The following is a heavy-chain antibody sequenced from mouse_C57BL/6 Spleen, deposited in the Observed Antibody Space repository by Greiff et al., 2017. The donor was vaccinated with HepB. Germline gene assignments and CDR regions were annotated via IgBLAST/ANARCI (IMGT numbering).Heavy chain of an antibody. CDR1: GYTFTNYW. V-gene: IGHV1-63*01. D-gene: IGHD1-1*01. Sequence: VQLQESGAELVRPGTSVKMSCKASGYTFTNYWIGWAKQRPGHGLEWIGDIYPGGGYTNYNEKFKGKATLTADKSFSTAYMQFSSLTSEDSAIYYCARHYGSSYRYFDVWGTGTTVTVSS. CDR2: IYPGGGYT. J-gene: IGHJ1*03. CDR3: ARHYGSSYRYFDV.